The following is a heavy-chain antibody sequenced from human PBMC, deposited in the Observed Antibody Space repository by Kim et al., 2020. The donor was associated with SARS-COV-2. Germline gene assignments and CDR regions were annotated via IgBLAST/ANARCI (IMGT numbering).Heavy chain of an antibody. J-gene: IGHJ4*02. D-gene: IGHD6-13*01. CDR3: TTWHSSSWAEFDY. Sequence: YAAPVKGRFTISRDDSKNTLYLQMNRLKTEDTAVYYCTTWHSSSWAEFDYWGQGTLVTVSS. V-gene: IGHV3-15*01.